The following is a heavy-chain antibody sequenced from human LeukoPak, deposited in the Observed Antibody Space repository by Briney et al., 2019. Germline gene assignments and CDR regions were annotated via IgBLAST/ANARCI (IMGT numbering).Heavy chain of an antibody. CDR1: GGTFSSYA. Sequence: ASVKVSCKASGGTFSSYAISWVRQAPGQGLEWMGGIIPIFGTANYAQKFQGRVTITTDESTSTAYMELSSLRSEDTAVYYCATSYYYDSSGYWPYWGQGTLVTVSS. J-gene: IGHJ4*02. D-gene: IGHD3-22*01. CDR3: ATSYYYDSSGYWPY. CDR2: IIPIFGTA. V-gene: IGHV1-69*05.